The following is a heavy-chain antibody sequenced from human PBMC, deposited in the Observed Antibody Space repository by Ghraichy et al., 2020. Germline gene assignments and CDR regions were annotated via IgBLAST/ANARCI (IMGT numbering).Heavy chain of an antibody. J-gene: IGHJ3*01. CDR2: ISGSGGST. V-gene: IGHV3-23*01. Sequence: GGSLRLSCAASGFTFSSYAMSWVRQAPGKGLEWVSAISGSGGSTNYADSVKGRFTISRDNSKNTLYLQMNSLRAEETAVYYCAKDGPYDYVWRPAWGQGTMVTGSP. CDR1: GFTFSSYA. D-gene: IGHD3-16*01. CDR3: AKDGPYDYVWRPA.